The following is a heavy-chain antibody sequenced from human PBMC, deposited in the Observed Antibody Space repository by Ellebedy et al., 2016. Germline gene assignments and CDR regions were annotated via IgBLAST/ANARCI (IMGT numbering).Heavy chain of an antibody. V-gene: IGHV1-3*04. CDR1: GYTFTTYA. CDR3: ARDERGEDSMIVVVHFDH. D-gene: IGHD3-22*01. Sequence: ASVKVSCKASGYTFTTYAMHWVRQAPGQGLEWMGRINTGNGNTKYSQKFQDRVTIIRDTSARTGYMELSNLRFEDTAVYYCARDERGEDSMIVVVHFDHWGQGTLVTVSS. J-gene: IGHJ4*02. CDR2: INTGNGNT.